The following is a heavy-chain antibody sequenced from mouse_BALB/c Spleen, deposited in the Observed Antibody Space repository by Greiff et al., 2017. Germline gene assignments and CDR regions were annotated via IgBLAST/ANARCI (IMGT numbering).Heavy chain of an antibody. J-gene: IGHJ2*01. CDR1: GFTFSSYG. CDR2: ISSGGSYT. D-gene: IGHD1-2*01. V-gene: IGHV5-6*01. Sequence: EVQGVESGGDLVKPGGSLKLSCAASGFTFSSYGMSWVRQTPDKRLEWVATISSGGSYTYYPDSVKGRFTISRDNAKNTLYLEMSSLRSEDTAMYYSARGDYGPYYFDYWGQGTTLTVSS. CDR3: ARGDYGPYYFDY.